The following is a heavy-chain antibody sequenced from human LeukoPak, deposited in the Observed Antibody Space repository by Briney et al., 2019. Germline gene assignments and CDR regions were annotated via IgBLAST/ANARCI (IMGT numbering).Heavy chain of an antibody. CDR1: GYTLTELS. J-gene: IGHJ4*02. V-gene: IGHV1-24*01. CDR2: FDPEDGET. CDR3: GRDLLPMTIAGIIND. Sequence: GASVKVSCKVSGYTLTELSMHWVRQAPGKGLEWMGGFDPEDGETIYAQKFQGRVTMTEDTSTDTAYMEMSSLRSDDTALYYCGRDLLPMTIAGIINDWGQGTLVTVSA. D-gene: IGHD1-20*01.